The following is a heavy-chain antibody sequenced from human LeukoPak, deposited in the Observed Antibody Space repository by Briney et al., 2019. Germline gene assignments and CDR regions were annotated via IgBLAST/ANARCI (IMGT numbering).Heavy chain of an antibody. V-gene: IGHV3-20*04. CDR3: ARGLGYSNTFDY. Sequence: GGSLRLSCAASGFTFDDYGMSWVRQAPGKGLEWVSGINWNGGSTGYADSVKGRFTISRDNAKNSLYLQMNSLRAEDTAVYYCARGLGYSNTFDYWGQGTLVAVSS. D-gene: IGHD6-13*01. CDR2: INWNGGST. J-gene: IGHJ4*02. CDR1: GFTFDDYG.